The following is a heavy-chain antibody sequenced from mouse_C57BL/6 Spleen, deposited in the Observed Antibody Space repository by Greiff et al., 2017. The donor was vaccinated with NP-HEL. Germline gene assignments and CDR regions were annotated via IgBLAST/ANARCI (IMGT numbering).Heavy chain of an antibody. Sequence: EVKVVESGGGLVKPGGSLKLSCAASGFTFSSYTMSWVRQTPEKRLEWVATISGCGGNTYYPDSVKGRFTISRDNAKNTLYLQMSSLRSEDTALYYCARQLGRRGEAMDYWGQGTAVTVSS. J-gene: IGHJ4*01. V-gene: IGHV5-9*01. CDR2: ISGCGGNT. CDR3: ARQLGRRGEAMDY. D-gene: IGHD4-1*01. CDR1: GFTFSSYT.